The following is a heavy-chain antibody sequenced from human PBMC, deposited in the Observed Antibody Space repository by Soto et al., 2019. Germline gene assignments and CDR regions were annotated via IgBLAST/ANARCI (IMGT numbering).Heavy chain of an antibody. CDR2: IYHTGTT. CDR3: GSGSYYNRPFDF. J-gene: IGHJ4*02. Sequence: SETLSLTCTVSGGSINSGGYSWTWIRQPPGKGLEWIGFIYHTGTTYYNPSLKSRVTISVDRSKNQFSLKLNSVTAADTAVYYFGSGSYYNRPFDFWGQGTLVTVSS. D-gene: IGHD3-10*01. V-gene: IGHV4-30-2*01. CDR1: GGSINSGGYS.